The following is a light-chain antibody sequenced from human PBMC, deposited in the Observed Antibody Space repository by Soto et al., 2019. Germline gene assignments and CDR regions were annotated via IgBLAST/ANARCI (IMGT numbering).Light chain of an antibody. Sequence: QSALTQPASVSGSPGPSINISCTVTSRDVGSYNLVSWYQQHPGKAPKIMIYEGSKRPSGVSNRVSGSKSGNTASLTISGLQAEYEADYYCCSYAGSSIHVVFGGGTKLTVL. CDR2: EGS. CDR3: CSYAGSSIHVV. J-gene: IGLJ2*01. CDR1: SRDVGSYNL. V-gene: IGLV2-23*01.